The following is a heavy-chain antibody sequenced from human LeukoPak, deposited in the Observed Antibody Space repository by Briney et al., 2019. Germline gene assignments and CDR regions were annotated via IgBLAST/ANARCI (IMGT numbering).Heavy chain of an antibody. V-gene: IGHV4-4*07. Sequence: PSETLSLTCTVSGDSFSTYYWSWLRQPAGKGLEWIGHIYTSGTTNYNPSLKSRVTMSIDTSKNQFSLKLSSVTAADTAVYYCATEIVVADNWFDPWGQGTLVTVSS. D-gene: IGHD2-2*01. CDR3: ATEIVVADNWFDP. CDR2: IYTSGTT. J-gene: IGHJ5*02. CDR1: GDSFSTYY.